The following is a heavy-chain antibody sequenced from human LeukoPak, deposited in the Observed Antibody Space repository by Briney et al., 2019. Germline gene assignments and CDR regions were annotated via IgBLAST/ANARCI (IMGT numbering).Heavy chain of an antibody. D-gene: IGHD6-13*01. CDR2: ISASGGST. J-gene: IGHJ6*02. Sequence: GGSLRLSCAASGFTFSSYAMSWVRQAPGQGLEWVSAISASGGSTYYADYLKGRFTISRDTSKNTLYMQLNSLRVEDTAVYYCGESRRSWYWPPPPHCQFGMDVWGQGTTVTVSS. V-gene: IGHV3-23*01. CDR1: GFTFSSYA. CDR3: GESRRSWYWPPPPHCQFGMDV.